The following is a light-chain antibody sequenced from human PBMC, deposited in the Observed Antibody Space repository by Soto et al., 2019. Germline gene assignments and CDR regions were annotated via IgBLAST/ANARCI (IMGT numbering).Light chain of an antibody. J-gene: IGKJ1*01. CDR1: QTISSW. CDR3: QQYNSYPWT. V-gene: IGKV1-5*01. CDR2: DVS. Sequence: DIQMTQSPSTLSASVGDRVTITCRASQTISSWLAWYQQKPGTAPKILIYDVSSLESGVPSRFSGSRSGTEFTLTISSLQPDDFAPYYCQQYNSYPWTFGQGTKVEVK.